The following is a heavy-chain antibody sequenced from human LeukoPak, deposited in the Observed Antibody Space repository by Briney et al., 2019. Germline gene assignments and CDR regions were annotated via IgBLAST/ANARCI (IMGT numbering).Heavy chain of an antibody. D-gene: IGHD3-10*01. Sequence: GGSLRLSCEASGFTFSSYSMNWVPQAPGKGLEWVSSISSSSSYIYYADSVKGRFTISRDNAKNSLYLQMNSLRAEDTAVYYCARDRDDAFDIWGQGTMVTVSS. CDR2: ISSSSSYI. CDR1: GFTFSSYS. J-gene: IGHJ3*02. V-gene: IGHV3-21*01. CDR3: ARDRDDAFDI.